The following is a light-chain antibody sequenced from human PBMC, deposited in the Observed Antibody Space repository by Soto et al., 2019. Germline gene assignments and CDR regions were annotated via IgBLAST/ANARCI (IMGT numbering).Light chain of an antibody. CDR3: HQSYSTPIT. CDR2: SAS. J-gene: IGKJ5*01. Sequence: DIQMTQSPSSLAASVGDRVTIPCRASQDISNYLSWNQEKPGKAPQLLIFSASNLQSGVPSMFSGGGSGTDFTLTISELQPEDVATYYCHQSYSTPITFGQGTRLEIK. V-gene: IGKV1-39*01. CDR1: QDISNY.